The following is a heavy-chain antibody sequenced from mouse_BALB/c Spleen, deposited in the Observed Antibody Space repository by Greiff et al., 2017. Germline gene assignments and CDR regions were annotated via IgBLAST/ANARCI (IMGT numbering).Heavy chain of an antibody. CDR2: INPGSGGT. J-gene: IGHJ2*01. CDR1: GYAFTNYL. D-gene: IGHD1-1*01. Sequence: QVHVKQSGAELVRPGTSVKVSCKASGYAFTNYLIEWVKQRPGQGLEWIGVINPGSGGTNYNEKFKGKATLTADKSSSTAYMQLSSLTSDDSAVYFCARFITTGYFDYWGQGTTLTVSS. CDR3: ARFITTGYFDY. V-gene: IGHV1-54*01.